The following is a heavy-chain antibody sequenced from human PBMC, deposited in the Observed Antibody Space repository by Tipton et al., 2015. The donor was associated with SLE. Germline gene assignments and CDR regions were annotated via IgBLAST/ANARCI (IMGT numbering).Heavy chain of an antibody. CDR2: VHTSGST. CDR1: GGSISSYY. D-gene: IGHD2-15*01. Sequence: TLSLTCTVSGGSISSYYWSWIRQPAGKGLEWIGRVHTSGSTNYNPSLKSRVSISVDTSKSQFSLTLRSVTAADTAVYFCARDRGYCGATSCYLDSWGQGTLVTVSS. V-gene: IGHV4-4*07. CDR3: ARDRGYCGATSCYLDS. J-gene: IGHJ4*02.